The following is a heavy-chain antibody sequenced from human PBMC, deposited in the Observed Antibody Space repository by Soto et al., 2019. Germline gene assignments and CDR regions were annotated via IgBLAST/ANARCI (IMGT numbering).Heavy chain of an antibody. Sequence: PSETLSLTCTVSGGSISSSSFHWGWIRQPPGKGLEWIGSIYYSGSTYYSPSLKSRVTISVDTSKNQFSLKLSSVTAADTAVYYCARHDNMTLGSQYLDSWGPGTLVT. V-gene: IGHV4-39*07. CDR3: ARHDNMTLGSQYLDS. J-gene: IGHJ4*02. CDR2: IYYSGST. CDR1: GGSISSSSFH. D-gene: IGHD1-1*01.